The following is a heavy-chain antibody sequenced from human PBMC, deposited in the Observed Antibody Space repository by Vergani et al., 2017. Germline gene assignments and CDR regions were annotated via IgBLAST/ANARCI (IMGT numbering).Heavy chain of an antibody. CDR1: GGTFSSYA. CDR3: ARFGRDGYNVDY. D-gene: IGHD5-24*01. J-gene: IGHJ4*02. CDR2: IIPILGIA. V-gene: IGHV1-69*09. Sequence: QVQLVQSGAEVKKPGSSVKVSCKASGGTFSSYAISWVRQAPGQGLEWMGRIIPILGIANYAQKFQGRVTITADKSTSTVYMELSSLRSEDTAVYYCARFGRDGYNVDYWGQGTLVTVSS.